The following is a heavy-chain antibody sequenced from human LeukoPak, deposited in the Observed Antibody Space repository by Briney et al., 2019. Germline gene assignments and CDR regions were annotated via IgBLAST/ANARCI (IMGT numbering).Heavy chain of an antibody. D-gene: IGHD3-10*01. CDR1: GGSISSSSYY. J-gene: IGHJ5*02. CDR2: IYYSGST. CDR3: ARRETYYYGSGSYYNDH. V-gene: IGHV4-39*01. Sequence: PSETLSLTCTVSGGSISSSSYYWGWIRQPPGTGLEWIGSIYYSGSTYYNPSLKSRVTISVDTSKNQFSLKLSSVTAADTAVYYCARRETYYYGSGSYYNDHWGQGTLVTVSS.